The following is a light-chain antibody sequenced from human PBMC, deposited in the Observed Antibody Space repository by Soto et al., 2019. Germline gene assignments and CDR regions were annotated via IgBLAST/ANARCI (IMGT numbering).Light chain of an antibody. CDR2: AAS. CDR3: QQSFSTPT. V-gene: IGKV1-6*01. J-gene: IGKJ5*01. CDR1: QGIRND. Sequence: AIHMTQSPSSLSASVGDRVTITCRASQGIRNDLAWYQQKPGKAPKLLIYAASSLQSGVPSRFSGSEAGRDFTLTISSLQPEDFATYYCQQSFSTPTFGQGTRLEIK.